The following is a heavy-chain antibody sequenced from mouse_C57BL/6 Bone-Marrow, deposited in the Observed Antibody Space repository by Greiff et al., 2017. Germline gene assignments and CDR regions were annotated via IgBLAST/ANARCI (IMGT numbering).Heavy chain of an antibody. CDR2: IHPNSGST. CDR1: GYTFTSYW. CDR3: ARDDYYGSSPMYY. D-gene: IGHD1-1*01. J-gene: IGHJ4*01. V-gene: IGHV1-64*01. Sequence: QVQLQQSGAELVKPGASVKLSCKASGYTFTSYWMHWVKQRPGQGLEWIGMIHPNSGSTNYNEKFKSKATLTVDKSSSTAYMQLSSLTSEDSAIYYCARDDYYGSSPMYYWGQGTSVTVSS.